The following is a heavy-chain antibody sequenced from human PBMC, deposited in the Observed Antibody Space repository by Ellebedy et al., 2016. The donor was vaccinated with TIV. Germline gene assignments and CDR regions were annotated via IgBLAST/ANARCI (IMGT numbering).Heavy chain of an antibody. CDR1: GFTFSSYS. CDR2: ISSSSSTI. V-gene: IGHV3-48*01. Sequence: GESLKISCAASGFTFSSYSMNWVRQAPGKGLEWVSSISSSSSTIYYADSVKGRFTISRDNAKNSLYLQMNSLRAEDTAVYYCAREVGKNDYSNYGVQEGYWGQGTLVTVSS. D-gene: IGHD4-11*01. CDR3: AREVGKNDYSNYGVQEGY. J-gene: IGHJ4*02.